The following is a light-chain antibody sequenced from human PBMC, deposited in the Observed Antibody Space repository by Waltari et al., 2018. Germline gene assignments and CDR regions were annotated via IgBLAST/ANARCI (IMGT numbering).Light chain of an antibody. CDR1: KLGDKY. J-gene: IGLJ3*02. CDR3: QAWDSSSWV. CDR2: QDS. V-gene: IGLV3-1*01. Sequence: SYELTQPPSVSVFPGQTARITCSGDKLGDKYACWYQQKPGQSPVLVIYQDSKRPSGIPERFSGSNSGNTATLTISGTQAMDEADYYCQAWDSSSWVFGGGTKLTVL.